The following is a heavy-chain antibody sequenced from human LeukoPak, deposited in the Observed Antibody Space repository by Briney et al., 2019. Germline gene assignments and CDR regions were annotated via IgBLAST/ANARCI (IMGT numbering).Heavy chain of an antibody. J-gene: IGHJ6*04. Sequence: ASVKVSCKASGYTFTGYYMHWLRQAPGQGLEWMGWINPNSGGTNYAQKFQGRVTMTRDTSISTAYMELSRLRSDDTAVYYCARDSRKSSGGGDVWGKGTTVTVSS. CDR2: INPNSGGT. V-gene: IGHV1-2*02. CDR1: GYTFTGYY. D-gene: IGHD2-2*01. CDR3: ARDSRKSSGGGDV.